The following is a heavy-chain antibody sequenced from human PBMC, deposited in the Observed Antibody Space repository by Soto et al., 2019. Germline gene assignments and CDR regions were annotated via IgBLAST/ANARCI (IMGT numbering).Heavy chain of an antibody. CDR2: ITGTGGNT. CDR1: GFPLSTYG. CDR3: ARIRGYWYGLDV. J-gene: IGHJ6*02. Sequence: PGGSLRLSCAASGFPLSTYGMTWVRQAPGEGLEWVSAITGTGGNTYYVDSVKGRFTSSRDNSKNMLYLQVNSLRVEDTAVCYCARIRGYWYGLDVWGQGTTVTVS. V-gene: IGHV3-23*01.